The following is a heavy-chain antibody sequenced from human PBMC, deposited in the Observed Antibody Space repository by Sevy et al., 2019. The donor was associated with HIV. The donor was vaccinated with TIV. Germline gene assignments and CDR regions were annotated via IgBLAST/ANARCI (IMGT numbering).Heavy chain of an antibody. CDR3: VRGGSSTTDI. CDR2: TKDDGSEK. D-gene: IGHD2-15*01. CDR1: GFSFSDYW. J-gene: IGHJ3*02. V-gene: IGHV3-7*01. Sequence: GGSLRLSCAVSGFSFSDYWMSWVRQAPGKGLEWVAKTKDDGSEKYYVDSVKGRFTISRDNAKNSLYLQMNSLRAEVTALYYGVRGGSSTTDIWGQGTMVTVSS.